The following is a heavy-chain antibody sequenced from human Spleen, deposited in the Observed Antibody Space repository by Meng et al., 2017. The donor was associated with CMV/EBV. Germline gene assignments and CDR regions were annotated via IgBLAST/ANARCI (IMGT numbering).Heavy chain of an antibody. J-gene: IGHJ6*02. CDR1: GFTFSSYV. CDR3: AKRGDSSGTYAMDV. Sequence: GESLKISCATSGFTFSSYVMNWVRQAPGKGLEWVANIRFDGTNKYHADSVKGRFTISRDNSKNTLYLQMNSLRAEDTAVYYCAKRGDSSGTYAMDVWGQGTTVTVSS. D-gene: IGHD3-22*01. CDR2: IRFDGTNK. V-gene: IGHV3-30*02.